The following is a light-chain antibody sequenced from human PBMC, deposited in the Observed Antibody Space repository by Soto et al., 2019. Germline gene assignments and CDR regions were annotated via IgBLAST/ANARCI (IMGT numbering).Light chain of an antibody. CDR3: QQRSNWPPLT. J-gene: IGKJ4*01. Sequence: EIVLTQSPATLSLSPGARATLSCRASQSVISYLAWYQQKPGQAPRLLIYDASNSATGIPARFSGSGSGTGFTLTISSLEPEDCAVYYCQQRSNWPPLTFGGGTKVEIK. CDR1: QSVISY. CDR2: DAS. V-gene: IGKV3-11*01.